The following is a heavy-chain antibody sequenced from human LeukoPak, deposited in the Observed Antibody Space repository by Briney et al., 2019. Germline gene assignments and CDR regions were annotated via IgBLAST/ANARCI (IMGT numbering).Heavy chain of an antibody. V-gene: IGHV3-23*01. Sequence: PGGSLRLSCAASGFTFSSYSMNWVRQAPGKGLEWVSAISGSGGSTYYADSVKGRFTISRDNSKNTLYLQMNSLRAEDTAVYYCAKGPPYYYDSSGYHYFDYWGQGTLVTVSS. CDR1: GFTFSSYS. D-gene: IGHD3-22*01. J-gene: IGHJ4*02. CDR2: ISGSGGST. CDR3: AKGPPYYYDSSGYHYFDY.